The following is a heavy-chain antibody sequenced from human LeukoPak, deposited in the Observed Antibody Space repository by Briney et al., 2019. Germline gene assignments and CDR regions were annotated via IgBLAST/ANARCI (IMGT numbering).Heavy chain of an antibody. Sequence: GGSLRLSCAASGFTFSSYAMSWVRQAPGKGLEWVSAISGSGGSTYYADSVKGRFTISRDNAKNSLYLQMNSLRAEDTAVYYCARAGNYDFWSGYLYFFDYWGQGTLVTVSS. D-gene: IGHD3-3*01. CDR1: GFTFSSYA. V-gene: IGHV3-23*01. J-gene: IGHJ4*02. CDR3: ARAGNYDFWSGYLYFFDY. CDR2: ISGSGGST.